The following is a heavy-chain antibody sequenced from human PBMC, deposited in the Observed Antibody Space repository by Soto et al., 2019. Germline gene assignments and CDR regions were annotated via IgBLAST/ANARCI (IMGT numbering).Heavy chain of an antibody. Sequence: ASVKVSCKASGYTFSRYGISWVRQAPGQGLEWMGWVSGYNGDTKYAQKVQGRVTMTADTSTRTAYMDIRGLRSDDTAIYYCGRGGYYDSSGARNYHYYGMDVWGQGTTVTVSS. CDR2: VSGYNGDT. J-gene: IGHJ6*02. CDR3: GRGGYYDSSGARNYHYYGMDV. CDR1: GYTFSRYG. D-gene: IGHD3-22*01. V-gene: IGHV1-18*01.